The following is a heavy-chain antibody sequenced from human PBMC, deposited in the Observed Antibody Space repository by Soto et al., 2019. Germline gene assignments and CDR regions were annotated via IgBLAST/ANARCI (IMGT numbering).Heavy chain of an antibody. Sequence: PSETLSLTCTVCGGSISSSSYYWGWCRQPPGKGPEWIGSIYYSGSTYYNPSLNRRVTISVDTCKNQISLNLSSVTAADTAVHYCARITLIVRYYGRDVWGRGNRVSVSS. CDR1: GGSISSSSYY. J-gene: IGHJ6*02. V-gene: IGHV4-39*01. D-gene: IGHD3-22*01. CDR2: IYYSGST. CDR3: ARITLIVRYYGRDV.